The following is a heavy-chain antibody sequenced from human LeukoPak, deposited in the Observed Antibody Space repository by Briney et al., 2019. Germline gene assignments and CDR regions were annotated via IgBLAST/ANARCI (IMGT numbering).Heavy chain of an antibody. CDR3: ATLYLVNAFDI. V-gene: IGHV4-34*12. J-gene: IGHJ3*02. CDR1: GGSFSGYF. D-gene: IGHD2-2*02. CDR2: IIDSGTT. Sequence: SETLSLTRGFSGGSFSGYFWTWIRQPRAKGLEWIGEIIDSGTTNYNPCLESRVAMSVDTSKNKVSLRLSSVTAADTAVNYCATLYLVNAFDIWGPGTLVTVSS.